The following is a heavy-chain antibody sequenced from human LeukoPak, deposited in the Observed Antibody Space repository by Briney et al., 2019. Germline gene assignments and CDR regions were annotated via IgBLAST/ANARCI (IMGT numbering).Heavy chain of an antibody. D-gene: IGHD3-10*02. CDR2: IYYTGIP. V-gene: IGHV4-39*01. CDR1: GGSNSSSTSY. J-gene: IGHJ4*02. Sequence: PSGTLSLTCTVSGGSNSSSTSYWGWIRQPPGKGLEWIANIYYTGIPYYNPSLGSRVTISVDTSINQFSLKVRSLTAADTAVYYCARHPDYYVSPPDYWGQGILVTVSS. CDR3: ARHPDYYVSPPDY.